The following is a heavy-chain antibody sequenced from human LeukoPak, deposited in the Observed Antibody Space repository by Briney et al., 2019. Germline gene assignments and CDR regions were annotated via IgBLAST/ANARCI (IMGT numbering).Heavy chain of an antibody. V-gene: IGHV1-2*02. CDR1: VYTFTGYY. J-gene: IGHJ4*02. CDR3: ARDSRMTTVTTWPGY. D-gene: IGHD4-17*01. Sequence: ASVKVSCKASVYTFTGYYMHWVRQAPGKGLEWMGRINHNSGGTNYAQKFQGRVTMTRDTSISTAYMELSRLRSDDTAVYYCARDSRMTTVTTWPGYWGQGTLVTVSS. CDR2: INHNSGGT.